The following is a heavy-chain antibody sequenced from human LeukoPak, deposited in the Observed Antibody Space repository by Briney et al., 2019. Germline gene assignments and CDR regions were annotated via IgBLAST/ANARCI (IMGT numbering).Heavy chain of an antibody. Sequence: GESLKISCAASGFTFSSYGMHWVRQAPGKGLEWVAFIRYDGSNKYYADSVKGRFTISRDNSKNTLYLQMNSLRAEDTAVYYCAKGNYYDSSVYYFDYWGQGTLVTVSS. D-gene: IGHD3-22*01. V-gene: IGHV3-30*02. J-gene: IGHJ4*02. CDR1: GFTFSSYG. CDR2: IRYDGSNK. CDR3: AKGNYYDSSVYYFDY.